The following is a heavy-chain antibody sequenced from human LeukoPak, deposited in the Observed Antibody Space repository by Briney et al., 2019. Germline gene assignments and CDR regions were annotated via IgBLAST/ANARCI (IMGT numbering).Heavy chain of an antibody. J-gene: IGHJ5*02. CDR3: ARQSTFSYGSGGRWFDP. Sequence: SETLSLTCAVYGGSFSGYYWSWIRQPPGKGLEWIGEINHSGSTNYNPSLKSRVTISVDTSKNQFSLKLSSVTAADTAVYYCARQSTFSYGSGGRWFDPWGQGTLVTVSS. CDR2: INHSGST. CDR1: GGSFSGYY. V-gene: IGHV4-34*01. D-gene: IGHD3-10*01.